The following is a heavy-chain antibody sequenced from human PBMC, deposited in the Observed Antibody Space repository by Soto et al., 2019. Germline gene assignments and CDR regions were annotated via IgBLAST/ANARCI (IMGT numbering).Heavy chain of an antibody. Sequence: SETLSLTRTVSGASISGFYWSWIRKSAGKGLEWIGRIYATGTTDYNPSLKSRVMMSVDTSKKQFSLKLRSVTAADTAVYYCVRDGTKTLRDWFDPWGQGISVTVSS. D-gene: IGHD1-1*01. J-gene: IGHJ5*02. CDR2: IYATGTT. CDR3: VRDGTKTLRDWFDP. CDR1: GASISGFY. V-gene: IGHV4-4*07.